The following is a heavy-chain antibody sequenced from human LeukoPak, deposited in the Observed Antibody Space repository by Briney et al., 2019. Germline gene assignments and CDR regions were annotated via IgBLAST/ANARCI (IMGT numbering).Heavy chain of an antibody. CDR2: IWYDGSNK. Sequence: GGSLRLSCAASGFTFSSYGMHWVRQAPGKGLEWVAVIWYDGSNKYYADPVKGRFTISRDNSKNTLYLQMDSLRAEDTAVYYCAKDSSRDPGGLWGKGTLVTVSS. CDR1: GFTFSSYG. CDR3: AKDSSRDPGGL. D-gene: IGHD2-2*01. V-gene: IGHV3-33*06. J-gene: IGHJ1*01.